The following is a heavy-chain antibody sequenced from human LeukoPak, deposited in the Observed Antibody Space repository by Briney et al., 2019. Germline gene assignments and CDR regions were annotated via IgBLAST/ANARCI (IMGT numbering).Heavy chain of an antibody. CDR2: IYYSGST. V-gene: IGHV4-59*08. CDR3: ARRSTVLTANYEY. D-gene: IGHD4-23*01. Sequence: SETLSLTCTVSVDSVSSYYWSWIRQPPGNGLEWIGYIYYSGSTNYNPSLKSRVSISIDTSKNQFSLRLSSVTAADTALYYCARRSTVLTANYEYWGQGTLVTVSA. CDR1: VDSVSSYY. J-gene: IGHJ4*02.